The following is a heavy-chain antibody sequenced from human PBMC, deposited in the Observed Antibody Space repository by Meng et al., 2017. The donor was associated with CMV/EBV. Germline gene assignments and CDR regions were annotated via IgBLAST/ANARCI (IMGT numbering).Heavy chain of an antibody. CDR1: VGSFNCAY. CDR3: ARGGNWFDP. J-gene: IGHJ5*02. CDR2: INHSGST. V-gene: IGHV4-34*01. Sequence: GAVSLKSAVTRRLPCAVLVGSFNCAYWWWIRPPPGRGPGWIGEINHSGSTNYNPSVKSRVTISVDTSKNQFSLKMSSVTDAETAVYYCARGGNWFDPWGQGTLVTVSS.